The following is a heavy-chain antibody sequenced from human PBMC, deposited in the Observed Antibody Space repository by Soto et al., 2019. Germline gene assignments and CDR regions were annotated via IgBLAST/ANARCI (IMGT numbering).Heavy chain of an antibody. CDR3: AREGRDSTVTTDYYYYGMDV. Sequence: PGGSLRLSCAASGFTFRDYVIHWVRQAPGKGLEWVTLISNDETTKYIADSVKGRFTISRDNSKNTVNLQMNSLRSEDTAVYYCAREGRDSTVTTDYYYYGMDVWGQGTTVTAP. D-gene: IGHD4-17*01. J-gene: IGHJ6*02. V-gene: IGHV3-30-3*01. CDR1: GFTFRDYV. CDR2: ISNDETTK.